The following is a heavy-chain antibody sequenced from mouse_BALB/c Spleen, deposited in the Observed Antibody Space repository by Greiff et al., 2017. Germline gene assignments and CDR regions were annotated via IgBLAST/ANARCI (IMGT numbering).Heavy chain of an antibody. V-gene: IGHV5-6-5*01. CDR1: GFTFSSYA. CDR2: ISSGGST. J-gene: IGHJ2*01. Sequence: EVQVVASGGGLVKPGGSLKLSCAASGFTFSSYAMSWVRQTPEKRLEWVASISSGGSTYYPDSVKGRFTISRDNARNILYLQMSSLRSEDTAMYYCARGLLSPDYWGQGTTLTVSS. CDR3: ARGLLSPDY. D-gene: IGHD2-3*01.